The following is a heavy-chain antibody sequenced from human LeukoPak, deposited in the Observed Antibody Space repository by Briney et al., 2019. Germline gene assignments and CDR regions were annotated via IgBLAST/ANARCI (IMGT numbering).Heavy chain of an antibody. D-gene: IGHD6-19*01. CDR2: MNPKSGNT. CDR1: GYTFTSCD. V-gene: IGHV1-8*01. CDR3: TRGSSGRRDN. J-gene: IGHJ4*02. Sequence: GASVTVSCKASGYTFTSCDINWVRQAPGQGLEWMGWMNPKSGNTGYGQSFQGRITMTRDISIGTAYMELSNLTSEDTAIYYCTRGSSGRRDNWGQGTLVTVSA.